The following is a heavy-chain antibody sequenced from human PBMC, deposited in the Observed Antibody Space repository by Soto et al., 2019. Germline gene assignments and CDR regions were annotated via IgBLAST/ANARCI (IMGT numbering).Heavy chain of an antibody. D-gene: IGHD6-13*01. CDR3: ASGSRGIAAATYPFDY. CDR2: ISGSGGST. Sequence: GGSLRLSCAASGFTFSSYAMSWVRQAPGKGLEWVSAISGSGGSTYYADSVKGRFTISRDNSKNTLYLQMNSLRAEDTAVYYCASGSRGIAAATYPFDYWGQGTLVTVSS. J-gene: IGHJ4*02. V-gene: IGHV3-23*01. CDR1: GFTFSSYA.